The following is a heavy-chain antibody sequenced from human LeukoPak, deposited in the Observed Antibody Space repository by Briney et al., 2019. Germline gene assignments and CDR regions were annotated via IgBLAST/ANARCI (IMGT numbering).Heavy chain of an antibody. CDR1: GGSISTYY. CDR2: IYYSGST. J-gene: IGHJ4*02. D-gene: IGHD1-14*01. Sequence: SETLSLTCTVSGGSISTYYWSWIRQTPGKGLEWIGFIYYSGSTNYNPSLKSRVTMSVDTSKSQFSLKLTSVTAADTALYYCARGANRLDYWGQGTLITVSS. V-gene: IGHV4-59*01. CDR3: ARGANRLDY.